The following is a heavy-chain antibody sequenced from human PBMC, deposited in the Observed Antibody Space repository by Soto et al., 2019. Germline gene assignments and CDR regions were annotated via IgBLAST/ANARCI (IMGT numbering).Heavy chain of an antibody. CDR1: DDSLSTYY. D-gene: IGHD2-21*01. CDR2: IYASGRT. V-gene: IGHV4-4*07. J-gene: IGHJ5*02. CDR3: ARSAIPRGGWFRP. Sequence: SETLSLTCNVSDDSLSTYYWSWIRQSAGKGLEWIGRIYASGRTNYNPSLKGRVSMSVDTSKKQFSLKMMSVTAADTAMYYCARSAIPRGGWFRPWGQGVLVTVSS.